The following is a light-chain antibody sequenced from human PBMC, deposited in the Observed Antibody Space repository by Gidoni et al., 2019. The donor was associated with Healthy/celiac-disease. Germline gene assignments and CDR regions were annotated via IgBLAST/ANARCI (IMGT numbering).Light chain of an antibody. CDR3: GTWDSSLSSVV. CDR2: DNN. V-gene: IGLV1-51*01. J-gene: IGLJ2*01. CDR1: SPNIGNNY. Sequence: QSVLTQPPSVSAAPGQKVTISCSGSSPNIGNNYVSWYQQLPGTAPKLRIYDNNKRPSGIPDRFSGSKSGTSAALGNTGLQTGDEADYYCGTWDSSLSSVVFGGGTKLTVL.